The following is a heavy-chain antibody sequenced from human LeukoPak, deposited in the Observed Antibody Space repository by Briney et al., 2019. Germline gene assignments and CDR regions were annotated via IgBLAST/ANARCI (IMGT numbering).Heavy chain of an antibody. Sequence: GGSLRLSCAASGFTLSTASMNWVRQAPGKGLEWVSVIYSGGGSSTYYADSVKGRFTISRDNSKNTLYLQMNSLRAEDTAVYYCARDPMGAYYYGMDVWGQGTTVTVSS. CDR1: GFTLSTAS. CDR2: IYSGGGSST. D-gene: IGHD3-10*01. V-gene: IGHV3-66*01. CDR3: ARDPMGAYYYGMDV. J-gene: IGHJ6*02.